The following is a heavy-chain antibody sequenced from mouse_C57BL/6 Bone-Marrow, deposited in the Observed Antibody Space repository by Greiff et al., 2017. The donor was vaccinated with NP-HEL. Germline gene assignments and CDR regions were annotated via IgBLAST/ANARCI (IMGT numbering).Heavy chain of an antibody. J-gene: IGHJ4*01. Sequence: QVQLQQSGAELARPGASVKMSCKASGYTFTSYTMHWVKQRPGQGLEWIGYINPSSGYTKYHQQFKDKATLTADKSSSTAYMQLSSLPSEDSAVYYFARRRDYYGSSSGAMDYWGQGTSVTVSS. D-gene: IGHD1-1*01. CDR3: ARRRDYYGSSSGAMDY. CDR2: INPSSGYT. CDR1: GYTFTSYT. V-gene: IGHV1-4*01.